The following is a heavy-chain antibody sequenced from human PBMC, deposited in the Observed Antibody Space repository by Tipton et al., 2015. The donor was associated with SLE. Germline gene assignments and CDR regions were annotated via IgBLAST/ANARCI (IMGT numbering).Heavy chain of an antibody. D-gene: IGHD6-13*01. CDR2: IYSGGKT. CDR3: AIVAAVVAPGRDAFDI. Sequence: SLRLSCAASGFSFDYNAFSWVRQAPGKGLEWVSVIYSGGKTFYADSVRGRFTFSRDNSKSTLYLQMNSLQAEDTAVYYCAIVAAVVAPGRDAFDIWGQGTMVTVSS. V-gene: IGHV3-23*03. J-gene: IGHJ3*02. CDR1: GFSFDYNA.